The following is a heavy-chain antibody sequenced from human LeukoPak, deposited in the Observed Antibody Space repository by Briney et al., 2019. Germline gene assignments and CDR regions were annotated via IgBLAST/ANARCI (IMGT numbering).Heavy chain of an antibody. CDR2: INWDGSST. Sequence: PGGSLRLSCAASGFNFDDYTMHWVRQIPGKSLEWVSLINWDGSSTFYADSVKGRFTISRDTRKNFLYLQMISLRTEDTALYYCAKDLGKVIAAAGTSGFDSWGRGTLVTVSS. D-gene: IGHD6-13*01. CDR3: AKDLGKVIAAAGTSGFDS. CDR1: GFNFDDYT. J-gene: IGHJ4*01. V-gene: IGHV3-43*01.